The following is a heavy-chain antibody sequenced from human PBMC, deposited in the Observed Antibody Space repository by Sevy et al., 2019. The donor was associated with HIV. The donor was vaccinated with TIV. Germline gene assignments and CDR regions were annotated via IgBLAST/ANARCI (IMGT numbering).Heavy chain of an antibody. CDR2: VNSDGSST. CDR3: VAANTWQDY. D-gene: IGHD2-15*01. V-gene: IGHV3-74*01. CDR1: GFTFSSYW. J-gene: IGHJ4*02. Sequence: GGSLRLSFAASGFTFSSYWMHWVRQAPGKGPVWVSGVNSDGSSTNYADSVKGRLTMSRDRAKNTLYLQMNSLRAEDTAVYFCVAANTWQDYWGQGTLVTVSS.